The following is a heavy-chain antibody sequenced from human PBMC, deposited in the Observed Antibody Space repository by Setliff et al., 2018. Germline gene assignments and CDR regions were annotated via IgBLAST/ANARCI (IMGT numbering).Heavy chain of an antibody. D-gene: IGHD3-3*01. CDR1: GGSISSSSYY. Sequence: PSETLSLTCTVSGGSISSSSYYWGWIRQPPGKGLEWIGSIYYSGSTYYNPSLKSRVTISVDTSKNQFSLKLSSVTAADTAVYYCARDKRQYNFWSGYYGSWGNYFDYWGQGTLVTVSS. V-gene: IGHV4-39*07. J-gene: IGHJ4*02. CDR3: ARDKRQYNFWSGYYGSWGNYFDY. CDR2: IYYSGST.